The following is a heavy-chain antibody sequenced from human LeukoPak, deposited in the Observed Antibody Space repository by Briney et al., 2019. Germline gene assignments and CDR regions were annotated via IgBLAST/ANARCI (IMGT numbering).Heavy chain of an antibody. D-gene: IGHD1-1*01. CDR1: GGSISSNNW. CDR3: ARVTATTPFDY. J-gene: IGHJ4*02. CDR2: ISHTGST. Sequence: SGTLSLTCGVSGGSISSNNWWTWVRQPPGKGLEWIGEISHTGSTNYNPSLESRVTMSVDTSKNLFSLSLSSVTAADTAVYFRARVTATTPFDYWGQGTLVTVSS. V-gene: IGHV4-4*02.